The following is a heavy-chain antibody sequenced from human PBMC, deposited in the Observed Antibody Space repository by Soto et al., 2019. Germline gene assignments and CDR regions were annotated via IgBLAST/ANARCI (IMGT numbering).Heavy chain of an antibody. D-gene: IGHD5-12*01. V-gene: IGHV4-34*01. Sequence: QVQLQQWGAGLLKPSETLSLTCAVSGGSFSGYYWSWIRQPPVKGLAWIGEINHSRSTNYNPSLKSRVTQSVDTSKNQFSLKLSSGTAADTAVYYCARGRYYSGYDFVDAFDIWGQGTMVTVSS. CDR1: GGSFSGYY. CDR2: INHSRST. J-gene: IGHJ3*02. CDR3: ARGRYYSGYDFVDAFDI.